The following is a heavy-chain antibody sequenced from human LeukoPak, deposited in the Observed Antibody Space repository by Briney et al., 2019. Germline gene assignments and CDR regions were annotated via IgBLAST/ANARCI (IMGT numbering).Heavy chain of an antibody. J-gene: IGHJ6*03. V-gene: IGHV3-23*01. CDR1: GFTFSSYA. CDR3: AKVGGYCSSTSCYTGWYYYYYMDV. CDR2: ISGSGGST. Sequence: GGSLRLSCAASGFTFSSYAMSWVRQAPGKGLEWVSAISGSGGSTYYADSVKGRFTISRDNSKNTLYLQMNSLRAEDTAVYYWAKVGGYCSSTSCYTGWYYYYYMDVWGKGTTVTVSS. D-gene: IGHD2-2*02.